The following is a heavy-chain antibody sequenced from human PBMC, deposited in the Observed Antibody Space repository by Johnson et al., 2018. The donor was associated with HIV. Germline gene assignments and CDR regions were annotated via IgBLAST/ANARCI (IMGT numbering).Heavy chain of an antibody. CDR1: GFSVSDSY. CDR2: ISYDGSNK. CDR3: ARVLWFGELFSRAFDI. V-gene: IGHV3-30-3*01. Sequence: QEQLVESGGGLVQPGGSLRLSCGASGFSVSDSYMNWVRQAPGKGLEWVAVISYDGSNKYYADSVTVRFTISRDNSKNTLYLQMNSLRAEDTAVYYCARVLWFGELFSRAFDIWGQGTMVTVSS. J-gene: IGHJ3*02. D-gene: IGHD3-10*01.